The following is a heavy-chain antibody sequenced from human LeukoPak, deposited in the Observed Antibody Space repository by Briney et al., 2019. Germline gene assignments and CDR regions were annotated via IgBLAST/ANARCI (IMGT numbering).Heavy chain of an antibody. Sequence: GESLRISCKGSGYSFTNYRISWVRHMPGRGLEWMGWIDASDPYTNYSPSFQGHVTISADKSSSTAYLQWSSLKASDTAIYYCARHVLYSYGPQWWFDPWGQGTLVTVSS. CDR2: IDASDPYT. D-gene: IGHD5-18*01. CDR3: ARHVLYSYGPQWWFDP. CDR1: GYSFTNYR. V-gene: IGHV5-10-1*01. J-gene: IGHJ5*02.